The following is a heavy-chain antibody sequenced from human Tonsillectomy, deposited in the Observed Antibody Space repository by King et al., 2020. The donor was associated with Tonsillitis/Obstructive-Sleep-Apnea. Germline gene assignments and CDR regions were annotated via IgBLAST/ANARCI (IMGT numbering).Heavy chain of an antibody. CDR2: ISSNGGST. CDR3: ARATSLGGYDFWSGYLGYSYYGMDV. D-gene: IGHD3-3*01. V-gene: IGHV3-64*01. CDR1: GFTFSSYA. Sequence: QLVQSGGGLVQPGGSLRLSCAASGFTFSSYAMHWVRQAPGKGLEYVSAISSNGGSTYYANSVKGRFTISRDNSKNTLYLQMGSLRAEDMAVYYCARATSLGGYDFWSGYLGYSYYGMDVWGQGTTVTVSS. J-gene: IGHJ6*02.